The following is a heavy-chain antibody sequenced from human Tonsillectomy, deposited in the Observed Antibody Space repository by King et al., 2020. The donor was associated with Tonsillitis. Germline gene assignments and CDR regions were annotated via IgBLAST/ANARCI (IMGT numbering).Heavy chain of an antibody. J-gene: IGHJ4*02. V-gene: IGHV4-39*01. D-gene: IGHD1-26*01. CDR3: ARSVSGSFDY. Sequence: QLQESGPGVVKPSETLSLTCTVSGGSISSSDHYWVWIRQPPGKGLEWIGYMYYSGTIFYNPSLKSRITISGGTSENRFSLKLSSVTAADTAVYFCARSVSGSFDYWGQGALVTVSS. CDR1: GGSISSSDHY. CDR2: MYYSGTI.